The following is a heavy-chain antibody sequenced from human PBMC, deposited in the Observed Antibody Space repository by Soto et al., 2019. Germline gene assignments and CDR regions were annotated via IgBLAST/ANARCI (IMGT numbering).Heavy chain of an antibody. J-gene: IGHJ4*02. CDR3: AKGVLGGGWHY. CDR1: GFTFSSYA. CDR2: ISGSGGST. V-gene: IGHV3-23*01. D-gene: IGHD6-19*01. Sequence: EVQLLESGGGLVQPGGSLRLSCAASGFTFSSYAMSWVRQAPGKGLEWVSAISGSGGSTYYADSVKCRFTISRDNSKKTLYLQMNSMSAEDPAVYYCAKGVLGGGWHYWGQGNLVTVSS.